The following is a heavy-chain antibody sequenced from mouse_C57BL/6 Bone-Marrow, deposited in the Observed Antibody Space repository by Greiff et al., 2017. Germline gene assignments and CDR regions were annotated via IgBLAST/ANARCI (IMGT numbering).Heavy chain of an antibody. CDR2: IWSGGST. CDR3: ASTYYYGSSPAWFAY. CDR1: GFSLTSYG. D-gene: IGHD1-1*01. Sequence: VQLQESGPGLVQPSQRLSITCTVSGFSLTSYGVHWVRQSPGKGLEWLGVIWSGGSTDYNAAFISRLSISKDNSKSQVFFKMNSLQADDTAIYYCASTYYYGSSPAWFAYWGQGTLVTVSA. V-gene: IGHV2-2*01. J-gene: IGHJ3*01.